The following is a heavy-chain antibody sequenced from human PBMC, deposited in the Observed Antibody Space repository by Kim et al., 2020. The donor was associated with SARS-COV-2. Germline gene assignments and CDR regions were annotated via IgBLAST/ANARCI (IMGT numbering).Heavy chain of an antibody. J-gene: IGHJ4*02. D-gene: IGHD3-3*01. CDR2: IYYSGST. CDR1: GGSISSYY. Sequence: SETLSLTCTVSGGSISSYYWSWIRQPPGKGLEWIGYIYYSGSTNYNPSLKSRVTISVDTSKNQFSLKLSSVTAADTAVYYCARAPRITIFGVVGSFDYWGQGTLVPVSS. V-gene: IGHV4-59*13. CDR3: ARAPRITIFGVVGSFDY.